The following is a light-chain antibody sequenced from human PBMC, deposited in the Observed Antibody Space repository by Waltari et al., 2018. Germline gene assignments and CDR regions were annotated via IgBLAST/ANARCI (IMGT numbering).Light chain of an antibody. CDR1: ERVSGY. J-gene: IGKJ5*01. V-gene: IGKV3-11*01. Sequence: ELVLTQSPATLSLSPGERVTLSCTANERVSGYLAWYQQRLGQAPRLLIYDVSNRASGIPARFSGSGSGTHFTLTITAIEPEDFAVYYCQQRSKWPPAVTFGQGTRLEIK. CDR3: QQRSKWPPAVT. CDR2: DVS.